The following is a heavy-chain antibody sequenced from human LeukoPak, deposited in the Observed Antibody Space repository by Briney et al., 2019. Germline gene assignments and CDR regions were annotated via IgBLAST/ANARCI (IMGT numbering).Heavy chain of an antibody. Sequence: SETLSLTCTVSGGSISSYYWSWIRQPPGKGLEWIGYIYYRGSTNYNPSLKSRVTISVDTSKNQFSLKLSSVAAADTAVYYCAGGSSSYTHDYWGQGTLVTVSS. V-gene: IGHV4-59*01. D-gene: IGHD2-2*01. CDR3: AGGSSSYTHDY. J-gene: IGHJ4*02. CDR1: GGSISSYY. CDR2: IYYRGST.